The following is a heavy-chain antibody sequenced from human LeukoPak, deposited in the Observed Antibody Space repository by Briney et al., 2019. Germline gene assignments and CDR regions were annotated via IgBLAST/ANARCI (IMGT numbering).Heavy chain of an antibody. Sequence: PSETLSLTCTVSGGSISSYYWSWIRQPPGKGLEWIGYIYYSGSTNYNPSLKSRVTISVDTSKNQFSLKLSSVTAADTAVYYCARANRDFWSGTPDYMDVWGKGTTVTVSS. D-gene: IGHD3-3*01. CDR2: IYYSGST. J-gene: IGHJ6*03. CDR3: ARANRDFWSGTPDYMDV. CDR1: GGSISSYY. V-gene: IGHV4-59*01.